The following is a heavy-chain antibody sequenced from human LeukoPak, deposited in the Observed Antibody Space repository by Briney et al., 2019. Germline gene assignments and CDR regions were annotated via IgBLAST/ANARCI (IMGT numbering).Heavy chain of an antibody. J-gene: IGHJ5*02. V-gene: IGHV1-2*02. CDR1: GYTFTGYY. CDR3: AREVQYDDMIAVVITTWFDP. Sequence: ASVKVSCKASGYTFTGYYMHWVRQAPGQGLEWMGWINPNSGGTNYAQKFQGRVTMTRDTSISTAYMELSRLRSDDTAVYYCAREVQYDDMIAVVITTWFDPWGQGTLVTVSS. D-gene: IGHD3-22*01. CDR2: INPNSGGT.